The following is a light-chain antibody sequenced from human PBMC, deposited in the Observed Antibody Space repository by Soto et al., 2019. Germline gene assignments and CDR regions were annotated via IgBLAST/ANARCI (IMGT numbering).Light chain of an antibody. CDR3: QQYYDVPVT. Sequence: DIVMTQSPESLTVSLGERATINCKASQPVLRRSNNKNHLAWYQQKPTQSPKMLISWASTRESGVPDRFSGSGSGTEFTLTISSLQAEDAAVYYCQQYYDVPVTFGQGTRLEIK. V-gene: IGKV4-1*01. CDR1: QPVLRRSNNKNH. J-gene: IGKJ5*01. CDR2: WAS.